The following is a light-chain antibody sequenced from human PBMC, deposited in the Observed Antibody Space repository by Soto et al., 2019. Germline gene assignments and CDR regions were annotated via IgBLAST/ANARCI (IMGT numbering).Light chain of an antibody. CDR2: GGS. CDR3: QQYDSSPLT. V-gene: IGKV3-20*01. Sequence: EIVLTQSPGTLSLSPGERATLSCRASQSVSSSYLAWYQQKPGQAPRLLIYGGSSRATGIPDRFSGSGSGTDFTLTISRLEPEDFAVYYCQQYDSSPLTFGQGTKVEIK. J-gene: IGKJ1*01. CDR1: QSVSSSY.